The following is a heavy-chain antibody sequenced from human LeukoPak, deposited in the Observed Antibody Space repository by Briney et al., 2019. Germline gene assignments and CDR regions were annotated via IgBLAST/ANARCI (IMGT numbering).Heavy chain of an antibody. CDR3: ARDPVGIAVAGPKSFQH. Sequence: ASVKVSGKASGYTFTSYGISWVRQAPGQGLEWMGWISAYNGNTNYAQKLQGRVTMTTDTSTSTAYMELRSLRSDDTAVYYCARDPVGIAVAGPKSFQHWGQGTLVTVSS. CDR1: GYTFTSYG. D-gene: IGHD6-19*01. CDR2: ISAYNGNT. V-gene: IGHV1-18*01. J-gene: IGHJ1*01.